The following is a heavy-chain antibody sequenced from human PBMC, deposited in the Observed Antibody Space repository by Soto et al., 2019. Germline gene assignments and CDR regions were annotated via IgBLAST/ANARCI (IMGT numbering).Heavy chain of an antibody. V-gene: IGHV3-23*01. CDR2: VSPGGDVS. CDR1: GSPFSRFV. D-gene: IGHD7-27*01. CDR3: VRRAITATTNWGAFDV. J-gene: IGHJ3*01. Sequence: CSLRLSFSSSGSPFSRFVMNWTLHSPGKGLEWVSTVSPGGDVSHYTDSVKGRFTISRDNSRRTLHRQMDSLRAEDAAVYFCVRRAITATTNWGAFDVWGQGTVVTVSS.